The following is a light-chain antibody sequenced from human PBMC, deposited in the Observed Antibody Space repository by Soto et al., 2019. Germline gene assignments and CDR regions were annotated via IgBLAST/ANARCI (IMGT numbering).Light chain of an antibody. CDR2: GNS. CDR1: SPNSGARYN. Sequence: QSVLTQPPSVSGAPGQRVTITCTGSSPNSGARYNVHWYQLLPGTAPKLLIYGNSNRPSGVPDRFSGSKSGTSASLAITGLQAEDEADYYCQSYDSSLSGSVFGGGTQLTVL. CDR3: QSYDSSLSGSV. J-gene: IGLJ3*02. V-gene: IGLV1-40*01.